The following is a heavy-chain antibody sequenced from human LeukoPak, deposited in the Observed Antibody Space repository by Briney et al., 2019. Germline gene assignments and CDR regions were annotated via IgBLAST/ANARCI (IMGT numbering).Heavy chain of an antibody. D-gene: IGHD6-19*01. CDR1: GASISSGSHY. V-gene: IGHV4-61*01. J-gene: IGHJ5*02. Sequence: SETLSLTCVVPGASISSGSHYWNWIRQSPGRGLAWIGHIYYRGTTNYTPSLKSRVTISVDTSMNQFSLRLTSVTAADTAVYFCARSFYSSGWYTPLRWFDTWGQGALVTVSS. CDR2: IYYRGTT. CDR3: ARSFYSSGWYTPLRWFDT.